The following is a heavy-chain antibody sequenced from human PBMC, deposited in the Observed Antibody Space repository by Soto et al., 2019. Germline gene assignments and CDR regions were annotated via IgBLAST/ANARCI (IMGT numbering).Heavy chain of an antibody. Sequence: ASVKVSCKASGYTFTSYGISWVRQAPGQGLEWMGWISAYNGNTNYAQKLQGRVTMTTDTSTSTAYMELRSLGSDDTAVYYCARIRGYYDSSGSTDYWGQGTLVTVSS. J-gene: IGHJ4*02. CDR2: ISAYNGNT. D-gene: IGHD3-22*01. CDR1: GYTFTSYG. CDR3: ARIRGYYDSSGSTDY. V-gene: IGHV1-18*01.